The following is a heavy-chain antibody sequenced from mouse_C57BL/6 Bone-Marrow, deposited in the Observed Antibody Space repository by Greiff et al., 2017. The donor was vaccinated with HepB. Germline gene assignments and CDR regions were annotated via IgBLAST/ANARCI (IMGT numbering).Heavy chain of an antibody. Sequence: VQLQQPGAELVMPGASVKLSCKASGYTFTSYWMHWVKQRPGQGLEWIGEIDPSDSYTNYNQKFKGKSTLTVDKSSSTAYMQLSSLTSEDSAVYYCARDYDGGVWGTGTTVTVSS. J-gene: IGHJ1*03. D-gene: IGHD2-4*01. CDR2: IDPSDSYT. V-gene: IGHV1-69*01. CDR1: GYTFTSYW. CDR3: ARDYDGGV.